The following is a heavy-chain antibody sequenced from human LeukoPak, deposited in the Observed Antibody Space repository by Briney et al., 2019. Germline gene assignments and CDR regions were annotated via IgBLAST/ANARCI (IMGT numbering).Heavy chain of an antibody. V-gene: IGHV3-23*01. Sequence: PGTSLRLSCAASVFTFSRKCMHWVRQAPWKGLEWISVISSSGGSTYYADSVKGRFTIFRDNSKNTLYLQMSSLRAEDTAVYYCAKGSRSIAVDNLCDYWGQGTLVTVSS. CDR2: ISSSGGST. D-gene: IGHD6-6*01. CDR3: AKGSRSIAVDNLCDY. J-gene: IGHJ4*02. CDR1: VFTFSRKC.